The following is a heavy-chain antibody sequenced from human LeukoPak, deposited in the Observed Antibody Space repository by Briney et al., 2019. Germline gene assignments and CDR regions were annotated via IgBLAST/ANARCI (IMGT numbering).Heavy chain of an antibody. Sequence: TGGSLRLSCAASGFTFSSYAMHWVRQAPGKGLEWVAVISYDGSNKYYSESVKGRFTISRDNSKNTLYLQMNSLRAEDTAVYYCARDPQRAKEYGYYFDYWGQGTLVTVSS. V-gene: IGHV3-30-3*01. CDR1: GFTFSSYA. CDR3: ARDPQRAKEYGYYFDY. D-gene: IGHD1-26*01. CDR2: ISYDGSNK. J-gene: IGHJ4*02.